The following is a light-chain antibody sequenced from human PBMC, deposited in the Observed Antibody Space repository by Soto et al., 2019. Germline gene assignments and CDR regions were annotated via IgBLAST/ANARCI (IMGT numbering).Light chain of an antibody. J-gene: IGKJ2*01. V-gene: IGKV1-39*01. CDR1: QNIERY. CDR3: QQTHSTIHS. Sequence: DIQMNQSPSSLSASIGGTITISCRASQNIERYLNWYQKKEGRAPQLLMFAAANLESGVPSRFRGSGSGTDFTLTISSLQPEDFATYYCQQTHSTIHSFGQGTKVDIK. CDR2: AAA.